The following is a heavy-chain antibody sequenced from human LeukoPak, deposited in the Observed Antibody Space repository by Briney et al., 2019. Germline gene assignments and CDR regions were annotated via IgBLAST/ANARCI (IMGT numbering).Heavy chain of an antibody. CDR3: ARWPSTWSFDY. D-gene: IGHD6-13*01. CDR1: GGSISSNY. Sequence: PSETLSLTCTVSGGSISSNYWSWIRQPPGKGLEWIGYISYSGTTSYNPSLESRVTMSVGTSKNQFSLKLTSVTAADMAVYYCARWPSTWSFDYWGQGTLVTVSS. CDR2: ISYSGTT. V-gene: IGHV4-59*01. J-gene: IGHJ4*02.